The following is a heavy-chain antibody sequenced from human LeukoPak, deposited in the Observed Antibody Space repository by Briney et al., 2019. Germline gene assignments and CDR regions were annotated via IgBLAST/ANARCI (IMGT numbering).Heavy chain of an antibody. CDR2: IYSGGST. CDR3: AKDRYSGYDIGLYFDY. D-gene: IGHD5-12*01. Sequence: GGSLRLSCAASGFTVSSNYMRWVRQAPGKGLEWVSVIYSGGSTYYADSVKGRFTISRDNSKNTLYLQMNSLRAEDTAVYYCAKDRYSGYDIGLYFDYWGQGTLVTVSS. CDR1: GFTVSSNY. J-gene: IGHJ4*02. V-gene: IGHV3-66*01.